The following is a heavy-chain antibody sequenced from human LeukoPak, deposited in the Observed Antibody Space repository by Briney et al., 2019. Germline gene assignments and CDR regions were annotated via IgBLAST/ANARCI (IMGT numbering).Heavy chain of an antibody. J-gene: IGHJ4*02. CDR2: ISSSSSYI. CDR1: GFTFSSYS. V-gene: IGHV3-21*01. Sequence: GGSLRLSCAASGFTFSSYSMNWVRQAPGKGPEWVSSISSSSSYIYYADSVKGRFTISRDNAKNSLYLQMNSLRAEDTAVYYCARDPPTYYYDSSGTLGYWGQGTLVTVSS. CDR3: ARDPPTYYYDSSGTLGY. D-gene: IGHD3-22*01.